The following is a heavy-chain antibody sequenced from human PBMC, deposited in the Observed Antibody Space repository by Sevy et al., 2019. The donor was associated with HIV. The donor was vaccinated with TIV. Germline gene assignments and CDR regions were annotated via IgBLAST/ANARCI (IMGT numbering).Heavy chain of an antibody. Sequence: GGSLRLSCAASGFTFGNYWMHWVRQAPGKGLVWISRINNDGSNTNYADSVKDRFTTSRDNAKNTLYLQMNSLRAEDTAVYYCGREMISMVPGVPDAFDIWGQRTMVTVSS. CDR2: INNDGSNT. V-gene: IGHV3-74*01. J-gene: IGHJ3*02. CDR1: GFTFGNYW. CDR3: GREMISMVPGVPDAFDI. D-gene: IGHD3-10*01.